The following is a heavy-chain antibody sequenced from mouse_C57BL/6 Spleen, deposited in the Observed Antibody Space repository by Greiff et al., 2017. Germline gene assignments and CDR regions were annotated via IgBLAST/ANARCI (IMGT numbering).Heavy chain of an antibody. J-gene: IGHJ4*01. CDR2: IDPETGGT. V-gene: IGHV1-15*01. CDR3: TRSRICDDHYAMDY. D-gene: IGHD2-3*01. CDR1: GYTFTDYE. Sequence: VQLQQSGAELVRPGASVTLSCKASGYTFTDYEMHWVKQTPVHGLEWIGAIDPETGGTAYNQTFNGKARLTADKASSTAYMELRRLTSEDSAVYYGTRSRICDDHYAMDYWGQGTSVTVSS.